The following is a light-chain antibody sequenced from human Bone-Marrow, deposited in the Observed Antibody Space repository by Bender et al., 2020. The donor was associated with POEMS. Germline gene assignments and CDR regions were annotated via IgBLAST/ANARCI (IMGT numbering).Light chain of an antibody. J-gene: IGLJ3*02. V-gene: IGLV1-44*01. CDR2: SSH. CDR3: AVWDDSLNGWV. CDR1: SSNIGAHA. Sequence: QSVLTQPPSASGTPGQRVTISCSGGSSNIGAHAVNWYQHLPGTAPKLLIYSSHRRPSEVPDRFSGSRSGTSASLAIGGHQSEDEADYYCAVWDDSLNGWVFGGGTKLTVL.